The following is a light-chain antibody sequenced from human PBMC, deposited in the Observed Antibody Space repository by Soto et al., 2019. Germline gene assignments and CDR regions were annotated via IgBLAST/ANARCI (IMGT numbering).Light chain of an antibody. CDR3: QQYGSSPIT. J-gene: IGKJ5*01. CDR2: GAS. V-gene: IGKV3-20*01. CDR1: QSVSSSS. Sequence: VVLTQSPGTLSLSPGERASLSCRASQSVSSSSLAWYQQKPGQAPRLLVYGASSRATGVPDRFSGSGSGTDFTLSISRQEPEDFAVYYCQQYGSSPITFGQGTLLEIK.